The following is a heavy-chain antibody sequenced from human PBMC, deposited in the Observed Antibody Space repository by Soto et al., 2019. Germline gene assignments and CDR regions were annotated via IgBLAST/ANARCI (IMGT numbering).Heavy chain of an antibody. V-gene: IGHV4-4*02. D-gene: IGHD2-2*01. J-gene: IGHJ6*02. Sequence: PSETLSLTCVVSCASISSGDWWSWVRQSPGKGLEWIAEVYHTGNTNFNPSLKSRVTLSVDQSKNQFSLNLNSVTAADTAVYYCARDRGVVPPGGGMDVWGQGITVTVSS. CDR1: CASISSGDW. CDR2: VYHTGNT. CDR3: ARDRGVVPPGGGMDV.